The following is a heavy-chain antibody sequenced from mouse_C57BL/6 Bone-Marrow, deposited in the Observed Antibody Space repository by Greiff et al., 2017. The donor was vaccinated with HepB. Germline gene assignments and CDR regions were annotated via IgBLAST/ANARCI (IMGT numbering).Heavy chain of an antibody. CDR1: GFTFSSYA. D-gene: IGHD2-3*01. V-gene: IGHV5-9-1*02. CDR2: ISSGGDYI. CDR3: TRDRWLSYFDY. J-gene: IGHJ2*01. Sequence: EVKLMESGEGLVKPGGSLKLSCAASGFTFSSYAMSWVRQTPEKRLEWVAYISSGGDYIYYADTVKGRFTISRDNARNTLYLQMSSLKSEDTAMYYCTRDRWLSYFDYWGQGTTLTVSS.